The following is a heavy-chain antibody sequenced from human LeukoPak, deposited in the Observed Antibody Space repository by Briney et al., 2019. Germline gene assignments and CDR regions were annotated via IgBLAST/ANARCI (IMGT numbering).Heavy chain of an antibody. J-gene: IGHJ4*02. CDR1: GGSFNNYY. CDR2: ISYSGST. CDR3: ARGFSH. Sequence: SETLSLTCAVYGGSFNNYYWSWLRQPPGKGLEWIGEISYSGSTNYNPSLKSRVTVSLDTSKNQFSLKLGSVTAADTAVYYCARGFSHWGQGTLVTVSS. V-gene: IGHV4-34*01.